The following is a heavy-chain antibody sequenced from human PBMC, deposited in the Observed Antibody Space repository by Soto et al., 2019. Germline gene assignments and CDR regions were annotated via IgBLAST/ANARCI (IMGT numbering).Heavy chain of an antibody. CDR3: ARDDATYCGGDCYRYFYYGMDV. CDR1: GGTFSNQA. Sequence: GASVKVSFKASGGTFSNQAISWLRQSPGQGLEWVGGIIPMFPTADYAQRFQGRVTITADDSTTTVYMELSGLRSEDTAMYYCARDDATYCGGDCYRYFYYGMDVWGQGTTVTVSS. CDR2: IIPMFPTA. V-gene: IGHV1-69*13. J-gene: IGHJ6*02. D-gene: IGHD2-21*02.